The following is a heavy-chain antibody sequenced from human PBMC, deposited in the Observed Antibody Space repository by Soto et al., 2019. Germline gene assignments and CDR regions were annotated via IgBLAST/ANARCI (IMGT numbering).Heavy chain of an antibody. D-gene: IGHD2-2*01. CDR1: GFTFSSYW. Sequence: GGSLRLSCAASGFTFSSYWMSWVRQAPGKGLEWVANIKQDGSEKYYVDSVKGRFTISRDNAKNSLYLQMNSLRAEDTAVYYCARDIVVVPAAILVYYYYGMDVWGQGTTVTVSS. CDR2: IKQDGSEK. V-gene: IGHV3-7*05. J-gene: IGHJ6*02. CDR3: ARDIVVVPAAILVYYYYGMDV.